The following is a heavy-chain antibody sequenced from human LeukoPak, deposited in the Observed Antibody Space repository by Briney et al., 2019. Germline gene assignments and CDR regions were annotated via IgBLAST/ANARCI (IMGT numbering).Heavy chain of an antibody. D-gene: IGHD6-6*01. J-gene: IGHJ6*02. V-gene: IGHV4-34*01. CDR2: INHSGST. CDR3: ARVVPGYTYSSSSSEGYYYYGMDV. CDR1: GGSFSGYY. Sequence: SETLSLTCAVYGGSFSGYYWSWIRQPPGKGLEWIGEINHSGSTNYNPSLKSRVTISVDTSKNQFSLKLSSVTAADTAVYYCARVVPGYTYSSSSSEGYYYYGMDVWGQGTTVTVSS.